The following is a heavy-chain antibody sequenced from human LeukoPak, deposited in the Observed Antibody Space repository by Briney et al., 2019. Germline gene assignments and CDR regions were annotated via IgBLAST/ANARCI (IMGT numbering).Heavy chain of an antibody. V-gene: IGHV4-4*02. CDR3: ASKGAYDSRGFEYFHH. CDR1: GGSISSSNW. Sequence: SETLSLTCAVSGGSISSSNWWSWVRQPPGKGLEWIGEIYHSGSSNYNPSLKSRVTVSVDKSKNQFSLKLSSVTAADTAVYYCASKGAYDSRGFEYFHHWGQGTLVTVSS. CDR2: IYHSGSS. J-gene: IGHJ1*01. D-gene: IGHD3-22*01.